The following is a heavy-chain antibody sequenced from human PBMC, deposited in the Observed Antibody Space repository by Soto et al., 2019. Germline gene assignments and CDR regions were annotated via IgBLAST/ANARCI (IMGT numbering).Heavy chain of an antibody. CDR2: IFHTGAT. Sequence: QLQLQESGPGLVKPSETLSLTCTVSGGYISSNSDFWAWIRQSPGKGLEWIATIFHTGATQYSPSLERRATIPVDTSKNQFSLKLTSVTAADTAVYFCARDLRFITVAGASGYWGQGILVTVSS. J-gene: IGHJ4*02. D-gene: IGHD6-19*01. CDR3: ARDLRFITVAGASGY. V-gene: IGHV4-39*02. CDR1: GGYISSNSDF.